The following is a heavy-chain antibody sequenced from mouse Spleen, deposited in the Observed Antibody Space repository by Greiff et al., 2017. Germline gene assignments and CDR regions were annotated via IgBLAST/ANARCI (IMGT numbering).Heavy chain of an antibody. CDR3: ARKGNSYYYGSSYWYFDV. CDR1: GYTFTDYY. Sequence: QVQLQQSGAELVRPGASVKLSCKASGYTFTDYYINWVKQRPGQGLEWIARIYPGSGNTYYNEKFKGKATLTAEKSSSTAYMQLSSLTSEDSAVYFCARKGNSYYYGSSYWYFDVWGAGTTVTVSS. J-gene: IGHJ1*01. D-gene: IGHD1-1*01. V-gene: IGHV1-76*01. CDR2: IYPGSGNT.